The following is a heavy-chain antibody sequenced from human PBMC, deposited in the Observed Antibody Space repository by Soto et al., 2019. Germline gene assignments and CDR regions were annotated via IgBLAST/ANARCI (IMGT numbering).Heavy chain of an antibody. CDR3: AHRPRGYAYYFDY. V-gene: IGHV2-5*02. D-gene: IGHD5-12*01. Sequence: QITLKESGPTLVKPTQTLTLTCTFSGFSLSTRGVAVGWFRQPPGKALERLALIYWDADKWYSPSLKSRLTITADTSNNQVVLTMTNMDTVDTATYSCAHRPRGYAYYFDYWGQGTLVTVSS. J-gene: IGHJ4*02. CDR2: IYWDADK. CDR1: GFSLSTRGVA.